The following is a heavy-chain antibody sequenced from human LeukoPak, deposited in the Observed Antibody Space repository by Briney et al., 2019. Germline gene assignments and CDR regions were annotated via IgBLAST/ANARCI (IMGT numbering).Heavy chain of an antibody. CDR2: IYYSGST. V-gene: IGHV4-39*01. D-gene: IGHD3-10*01. CDR3: ARHRITMVRGVSWFDP. Sequence: SETLSLTCTVSGGSISSSSYYWGWIRQPPGKGLEWIGSIYYSGSTYYTPSLKSRVTITVDTSKNQFPLKLSSVTAADTAVYYCARHRITMVRGVSWFDPWGQGTLVTVSS. CDR1: GGSISSSSYY. J-gene: IGHJ5*02.